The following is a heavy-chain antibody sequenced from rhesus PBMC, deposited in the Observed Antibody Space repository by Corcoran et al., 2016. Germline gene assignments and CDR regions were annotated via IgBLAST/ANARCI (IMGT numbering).Heavy chain of an antibody. V-gene: IGHV2-1*01. CDR1: GVSLSTSDMS. J-gene: IGHJ4*01. CDR2: IYWDDDK. D-gene: IGHD4-35*01. Sequence: QVTLKESGPALVKPTQTLTLTCTFSGVSLSTSDMSVGWIRQPPGKPLEWLAHIYWDDDKRYSTSLKSRLTISKDTSKNQVVLTMSNIGPVDTATYYCARRPTVTFDYWGQGVLVTVSS. CDR3: ARRPTVTFDY.